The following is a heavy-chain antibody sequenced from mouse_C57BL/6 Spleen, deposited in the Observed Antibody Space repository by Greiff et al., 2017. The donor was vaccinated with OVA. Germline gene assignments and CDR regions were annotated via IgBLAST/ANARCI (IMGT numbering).Heavy chain of an antibody. Sequence: VQLKQSGPELVKPGASVKIPCKASGYTFTDYNMDWVKQSHGKSLEWIGDINPNNGGTIYNQKFKGKATLTVDKSSSTAYMELRSLTSEDTAVYYCARAYDYDAAWFAYWGQGTLVTVSA. D-gene: IGHD2-4*01. V-gene: IGHV1-18*01. CDR1: GYTFTDYN. CDR2: INPNNGGT. J-gene: IGHJ3*01. CDR3: ARAYDYDAAWFAY.